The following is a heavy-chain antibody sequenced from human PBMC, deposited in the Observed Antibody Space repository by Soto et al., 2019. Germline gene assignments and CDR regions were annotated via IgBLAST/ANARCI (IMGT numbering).Heavy chain of an antibody. CDR3: ARDGGQWVPPGCCYGVDV. J-gene: IGHJ6*02. CDR2: ISYEGDNA. D-gene: IGHD3-16*01. CDR1: GITFTSHA. Sequence: GGSLRLSCAASGITFTSHAMYWVRQAPGKGLEWVALISYEGDNAYYADSVEGRFTISRDNSKNTLFLQMNSLTTDDTAVYFCARDGGQWVPPGCCYGVDVWGQGTTVTVSS. V-gene: IGHV3-30-3*01.